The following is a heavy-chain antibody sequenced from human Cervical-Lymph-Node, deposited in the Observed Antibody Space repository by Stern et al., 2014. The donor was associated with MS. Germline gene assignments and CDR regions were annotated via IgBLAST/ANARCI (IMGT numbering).Heavy chain of an antibody. CDR1: GYRFTSYW. CDR3: ARQIGRYFYGMDV. J-gene: IGHJ6*02. CDR2: INPGDSDT. V-gene: IGHV5-51*01. D-gene: IGHD3-9*01. Sequence: EVQLVQSGAEVKKPGESLKISCKGAGYRFTSYWIGWVRQMPGKGLEWMGIINPGDSDTSYSPSFQGQVTISADKSISTAYLQWSSLKASDNGMYYCARQIGRYFYGMDVWGQGTTVTVSS.